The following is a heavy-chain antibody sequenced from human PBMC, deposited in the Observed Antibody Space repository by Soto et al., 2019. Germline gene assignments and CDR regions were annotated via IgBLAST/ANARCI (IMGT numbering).Heavy chain of an antibody. Sequence: QVQLVQSGAEVKKPGSSVKVSCKASGGTFSSYAISWVRQAPGQGLEWMGGIIPIFGTANYAQKFQGRVTITADESTSTAYMELSSLRSEDTAVYYCARGANYYDSSGYLHYFDYWGQGTLVPVSS. CDR2: IIPIFGTA. J-gene: IGHJ4*02. CDR1: GGTFSSYA. D-gene: IGHD3-22*01. V-gene: IGHV1-69*01. CDR3: ARGANYYDSSGYLHYFDY.